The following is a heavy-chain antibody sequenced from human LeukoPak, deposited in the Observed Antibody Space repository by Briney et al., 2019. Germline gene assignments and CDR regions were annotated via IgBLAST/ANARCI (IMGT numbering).Heavy chain of an antibody. J-gene: IGHJ4*02. CDR3: ARDSAYCSSTSCSAIDY. D-gene: IGHD2-2*01. CDR2: INPSGGST. V-gene: IGHV1-46*01. Sequence: ASVKVSCKASGYTFTSYYMHWVRQAPGQGLEWMGIINPSGGSTSYAQKFQGRVTMTRDMSTSTVYMELSSLRFEDTAVYYCARDSAYCSSTSCSAIDYWGQGTLVTVSS. CDR1: GYTFTSYY.